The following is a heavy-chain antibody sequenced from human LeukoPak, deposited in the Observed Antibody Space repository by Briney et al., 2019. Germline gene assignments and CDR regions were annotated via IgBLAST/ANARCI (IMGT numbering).Heavy chain of an antibody. CDR3: ARPTTGPATQGYDS. J-gene: IGHJ4*02. D-gene: IGHD1-1*01. V-gene: IGHV4-39*01. CDR1: GGSISSSPYY. CDR2: IYYRGNT. Sequence: SETLSLTCTVSGGSISSSPYYWAWIRQPPGRGLEWIGSIYYRGNTYHNPSLKSRVTISVDPSKNQFSLGVISVTAADTAVYFCARPTTGPATQGYDSWGQGILVTVAS.